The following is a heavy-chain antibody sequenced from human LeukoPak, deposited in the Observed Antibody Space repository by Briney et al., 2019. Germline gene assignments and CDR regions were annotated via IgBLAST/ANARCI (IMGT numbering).Heavy chain of an antibody. Sequence: GGSLRLSCAASGSTFSSYGMHWVRQAPGKGLEWVAVISYDGSNKYYADSVKGRFTISRDNSKNTLYLQMNSLRAEDTAVYYCAKGPRITMIVVVIRAAFDIWGQGTMVTVSS. CDR3: AKGPRITMIVVVIRAAFDI. CDR1: GSTFSSYG. J-gene: IGHJ3*02. CDR2: ISYDGSNK. D-gene: IGHD3-22*01. V-gene: IGHV3-30*18.